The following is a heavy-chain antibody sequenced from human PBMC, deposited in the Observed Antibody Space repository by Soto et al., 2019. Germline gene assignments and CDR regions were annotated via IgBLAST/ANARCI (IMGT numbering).Heavy chain of an antibody. CDR2: IKSKTDGGTT. Sequence: WWSLRLSCSDSVFTFSNAWMSWCRQAPGKGLEWVGRIKSKTDGGTTDYAAPVKGRFTISRDDSKNTLYLQMNSLKTEDTAVYYCTTDIVATISYYYGMDVWGQGTTVTVSS. CDR1: VFTFSNAW. V-gene: IGHV3-15*01. CDR3: TTDIVATISYYYGMDV. J-gene: IGHJ6*02. D-gene: IGHD5-12*01.